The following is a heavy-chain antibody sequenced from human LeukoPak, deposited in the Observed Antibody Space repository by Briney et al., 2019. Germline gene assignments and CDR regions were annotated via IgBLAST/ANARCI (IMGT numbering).Heavy chain of an antibody. CDR1: GFIFSSYW. V-gene: IGHV3-7*01. Sequence: GGSLRLSCAASGFIFSSYWMSWVRQAPGKGLEWVANINQDGSEKYYVDSVKGRFTISRDNAKNSLYLQMNSLRAEDTAVYYCARESVGWFDPWGQGTLVTVSS. D-gene: IGHD1-26*01. CDR2: INQDGSEK. J-gene: IGHJ5*02. CDR3: ARESVGWFDP.